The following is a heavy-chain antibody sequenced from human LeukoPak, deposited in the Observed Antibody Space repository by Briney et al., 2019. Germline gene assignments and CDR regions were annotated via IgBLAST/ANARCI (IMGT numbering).Heavy chain of an antibody. CDR2: ISTYNGNT. D-gene: IGHD2-2*01. J-gene: IGHJ4*02. CDR1: GYTSTSYG. V-gene: IGHV1-18*01. Sequence: GASVKVFCKASGYTSTSYGISWVRQAPGQGPEWMGWISTYNGNTNYAQKFQGRVTMTKDTSTSTAYMELRSLLLDDTAVYYCATRPGTYPYYFDFWGQGTLVTVSS. CDR3: ATRPGTYPYYFDF.